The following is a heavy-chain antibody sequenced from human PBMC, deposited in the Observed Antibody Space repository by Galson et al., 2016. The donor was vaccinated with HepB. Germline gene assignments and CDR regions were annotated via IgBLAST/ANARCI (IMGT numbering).Heavy chain of an antibody. D-gene: IGHD4-17*01. CDR1: GFMFSNYA. CDR2: ISNSGIST. V-gene: IGHV3-23*01. CDR3: AKIPPGDYEYYYYGMDV. Sequence: SLRLSCAASGFMFSNYAMTWVRQAPGKGLEWVSGISNSGISTYYADSVKGRFTIARDNSKNTVYLQMNSLRVEDTAVYYCAKIPPGDYEYYYYGMDVWGQGTTVTVSS. J-gene: IGHJ6*02.